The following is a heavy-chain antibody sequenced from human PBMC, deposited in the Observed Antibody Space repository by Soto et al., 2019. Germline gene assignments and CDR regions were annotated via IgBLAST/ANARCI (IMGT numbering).Heavy chain of an antibody. CDR1: GFTLRNHR. D-gene: IGHD2-15*01. J-gene: IGHJ6*02. V-gene: IGHV3-74*01. CDR2: IDTDGGGT. CDR3: AKSPNPGSATPSYYGMDV. Sequence: GLSLRLSWAAAGFTLRNHRIHWVRQAQGKGLEWVSRIDTDGGGTSYADSVKGRFTISRDNAKNSLYLQMNSLRAEDTALYYCAKSPNPGSATPSYYGMDVWGLGTTVTVSS.